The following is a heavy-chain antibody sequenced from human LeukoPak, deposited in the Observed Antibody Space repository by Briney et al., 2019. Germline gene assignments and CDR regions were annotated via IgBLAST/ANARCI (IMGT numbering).Heavy chain of an antibody. V-gene: IGHV1-69*13. CDR1: GGTFSSYA. Sequence: GASVKVSCKASGGTFSSYAISWVRQAPGQGLEWMGGIIPIFGTANYAQKFQGRVTITADESTSTAYMELSSLRSEDSAVYYCLSRLGLGPFDIWGQGTMVTVSS. D-gene: IGHD2-2*03. CDR3: LSRLGLGPFDI. CDR2: IIPIFGTA. J-gene: IGHJ3*02.